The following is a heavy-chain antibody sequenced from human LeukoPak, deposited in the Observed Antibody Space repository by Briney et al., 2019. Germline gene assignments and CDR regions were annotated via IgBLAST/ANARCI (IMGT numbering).Heavy chain of an antibody. CDR3: ARDQDQGNFDY. D-gene: IGHD2-15*01. J-gene: IGHJ4*02. Sequence: ASVKVSCKASGYTFTSYGISWVRQAPGQGLEWMGWISAYNGNTNYAQKFQGRVTMTRDTSISTAYMELSRLRSDDTAVYYCARDQDQGNFDYWGQGTLVTVSS. CDR1: GYTFTSYG. CDR2: ISAYNGNT. V-gene: IGHV1-18*01.